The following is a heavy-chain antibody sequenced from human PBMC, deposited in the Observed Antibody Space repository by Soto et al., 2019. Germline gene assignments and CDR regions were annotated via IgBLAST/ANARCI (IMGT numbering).Heavy chain of an antibody. J-gene: IGHJ3*02. Sequence: EVQLVESGGGLVQPGRSLRLSCAASGFTFDDYAMHWVRQAPGKGLEWVSGISWNSGSIGYADSVKGRFTISRDNAMNSLYLQMNSLRAEDTALYYCAKGTRSTVTRGGAFDIWGQGTMVTVSS. CDR3: AKGTRSTVTRGGAFDI. CDR2: ISWNSGSI. D-gene: IGHD4-17*01. V-gene: IGHV3-9*01. CDR1: GFTFDDYA.